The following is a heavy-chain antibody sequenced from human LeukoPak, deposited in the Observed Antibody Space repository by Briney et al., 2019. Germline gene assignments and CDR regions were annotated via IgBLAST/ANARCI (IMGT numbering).Heavy chain of an antibody. CDR3: ARDSLDYYDSSGYYSGYAFDI. Sequence: GGSLRLSCAASGFTFSNAWMSWVRQAPGKGLEWVSHISSSSSTIYYADSVKGRFTISRDNAKNSLYLQMNSLRAEDTAVYYCARDSLDYYDSSGYYSGYAFDIWGQGTMVTVSS. CDR1: GFTFSNAW. V-gene: IGHV3-48*01. D-gene: IGHD3-22*01. J-gene: IGHJ3*02. CDR2: ISSSSSTI.